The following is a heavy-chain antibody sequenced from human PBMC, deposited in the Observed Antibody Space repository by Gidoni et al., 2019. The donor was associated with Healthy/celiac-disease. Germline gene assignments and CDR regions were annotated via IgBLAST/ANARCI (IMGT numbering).Heavy chain of an antibody. CDR1: GFTFGDSA. Sequence: EVQLVESGGGLVTPGRSLRLSCTASGFTFGDSAMSWFRQAPGKGLEWVGFSRSKAYGGTTEYAASVKGRFTISRDDSKSIAYLQMNSLKTEDTAVYYCTRGPITMIPAPFDYWGQGTLVTVSS. J-gene: IGHJ4*02. CDR3: TRGPITMIPAPFDY. D-gene: IGHD3-22*01. CDR2: SRSKAYGGTT. V-gene: IGHV3-49*05.